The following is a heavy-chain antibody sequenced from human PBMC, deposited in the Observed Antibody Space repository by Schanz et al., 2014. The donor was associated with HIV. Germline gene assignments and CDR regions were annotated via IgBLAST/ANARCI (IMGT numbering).Heavy chain of an antibody. Sequence: QVQLVESGGGVVQPGRSLRLSCAASGFTFSSYGMHWVRQAPGKGLEWVAVISSDGSEEYFADSVKGRFTISRDNSKNTLYLQMNSLRTEDTALYYCAKDLRQWLARGGNPLDIWGQGTMVTVS. D-gene: IGHD6-19*01. CDR3: AKDLRQWLARGGNPLDI. J-gene: IGHJ3*02. CDR2: ISSDGSEE. V-gene: IGHV3-30*18. CDR1: GFTFSSYG.